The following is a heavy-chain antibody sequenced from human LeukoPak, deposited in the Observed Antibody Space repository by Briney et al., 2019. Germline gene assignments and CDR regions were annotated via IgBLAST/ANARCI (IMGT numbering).Heavy chain of an antibody. CDR3: ARWGWFGEIRYYFDY. V-gene: IGHV1-18*01. D-gene: IGHD3-10*01. CDR2: ISAYNGNT. CDR1: GYTXTSYG. J-gene: IGHJ4*02. Sequence: ASVKVSCKASGYTXTSYGISWVRQAPGQGLEWMGWISAYNGNTNYAQKLQGRVTMTTDTSTSTAYMELRSLRSDDTAVYYCARWGWFGEIRYYFDYWGQGTLVTVSS.